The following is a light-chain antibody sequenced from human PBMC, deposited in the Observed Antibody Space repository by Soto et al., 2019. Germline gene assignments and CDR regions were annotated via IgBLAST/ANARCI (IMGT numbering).Light chain of an antibody. V-gene: IGLV8-61*01. J-gene: IGLJ3*02. Sequence: QAVVTQEPSFSVSPGGTVTLTCGLSSGSVSTSYYPSWYQQTPGQAPRTLIYSTNTRSSGVPDRFSGSILGNKAPLTITGAQADDESDYYCLLYMGSGHWVFGGGTKLTVL. CDR1: SGSVSTSYY. CDR3: LLYMGSGHWV. CDR2: STN.